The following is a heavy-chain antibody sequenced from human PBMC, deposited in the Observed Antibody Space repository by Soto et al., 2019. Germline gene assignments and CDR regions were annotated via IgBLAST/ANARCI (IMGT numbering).Heavy chain of an antibody. V-gene: IGHV3-30-3*01. CDR2: ISYDGSNK. CDR3: ARDHYDILTGYSDSPY. CDR1: GFTFSSYA. Sequence: QVQLVESGGGVVQPGRSLRLSCAASGFTFSSYAMHWVRQAPGKGLEWVAVISYDGSNKYYADSVKGRFTISRDNSKNTLYLQMNSLRAEYTAVYYCARDHYDILTGYSDSPYWGQGTLVTVSS. D-gene: IGHD3-9*01. J-gene: IGHJ4*02.